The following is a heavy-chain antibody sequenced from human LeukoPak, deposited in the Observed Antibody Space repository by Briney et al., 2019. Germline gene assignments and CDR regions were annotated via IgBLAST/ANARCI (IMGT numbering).Heavy chain of an antibody. J-gene: IGHJ5*02. V-gene: IGHV4-4*07. CDR3: VRDPPSRQFDP. Sequence: SETLSLTCNVSGGSMNSNYWTWIRQPAGKGLEWIGRMNPSGGTNYNPSLKSRVTMSIDTSKNQFSLNLTSVTAADTAVYYCVRDPPSRQFDPWGREPWSPSRQ. CDR2: MNPSGGT. CDR1: GGSMNSNY.